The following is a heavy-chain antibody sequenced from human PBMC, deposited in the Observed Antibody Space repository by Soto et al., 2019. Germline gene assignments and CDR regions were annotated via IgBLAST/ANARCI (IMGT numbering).Heavy chain of an antibody. J-gene: IGHJ5*02. V-gene: IGHV3-23*01. D-gene: IGHD3-10*01. CDR1: GFTFSPYA. Sequence: PGGSLRLSCAASGFTFSPYALSWVRQTPGKGLEWVSSISGSGLSTYYADSVKGRFTISRDNSKDTLYLQMNSLRAEDTAVYYCVFGGADVYKYTCFDPWGQGTLVTVSS. CDR3: VFGGADVYKYTCFDP. CDR2: ISGSGLST.